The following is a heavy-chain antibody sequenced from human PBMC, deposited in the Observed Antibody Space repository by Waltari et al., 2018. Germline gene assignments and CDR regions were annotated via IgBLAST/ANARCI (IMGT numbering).Heavy chain of an antibody. J-gene: IGHJ6*02. V-gene: IGHV1-24*01. D-gene: IGHD4-17*01. CDR2: FDPEDGEG. CDR1: GNSITESP. CDR3: ATGGDYDEYALHYLRGLDV. Sequence: QVQLVQSEAEVMKPGASVKVSCKVSGNSITESPMHWVRQAPGKGLEWMGSFDPEDGEGTYAQGVPDRVTMTEDRSTNTAYMELSSLRLEDTAVYYCATGGDYDEYALHYLRGLDVWGQGTTVIVAS.